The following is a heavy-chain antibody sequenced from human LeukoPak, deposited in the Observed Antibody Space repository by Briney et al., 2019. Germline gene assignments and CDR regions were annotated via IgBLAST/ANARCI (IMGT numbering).Heavy chain of an antibody. CDR1: GFTFSSNS. CDR3: ASESAEGIDY. V-gene: IGHV3-21*01. J-gene: IGHJ4*02. CDR2: ISSSSSYI. Sequence: PGGSLRLSCAASGFTFSSNSMNWVRQAPGKGLEWVSSISSSSSYIYYADSVKGRFTISRDNAKNSLYLQMNSLRAEDTAVYYCASESAEGIDYWGQGTLVTVSS.